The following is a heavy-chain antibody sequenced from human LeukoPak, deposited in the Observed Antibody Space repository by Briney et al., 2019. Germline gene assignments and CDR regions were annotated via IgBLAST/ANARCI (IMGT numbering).Heavy chain of an antibody. V-gene: IGHV3-7*03. Sequence: GGSLRLSCAASGFTVSSNYMSWVRQAPGKGLEWVANIKQDGSEKYYVDSVKGRFTISRDNAKNSLYLQMNSLRAEDTAVYYCARDPGRDTVDYWGQGTLVTVSS. D-gene: IGHD3-10*01. J-gene: IGHJ4*02. CDR3: ARDPGRDTVDY. CDR2: IKQDGSEK. CDR1: GFTVSSNY.